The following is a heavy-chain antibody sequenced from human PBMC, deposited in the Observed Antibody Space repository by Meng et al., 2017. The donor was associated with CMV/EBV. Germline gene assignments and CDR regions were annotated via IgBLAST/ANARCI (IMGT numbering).Heavy chain of an antibody. CDR3: AKDTIFGVDLNYYGMDV. D-gene: IGHD3-3*01. CDR2: IRYDGSNK. J-gene: IGHJ6*02. Sequence: GESLKISCAASGFTFSSYGMHWVRQAPGKGLEWVAFIRYDGSNKYYADSVKGRFTISRDNSKNTLYLQMNSLRAEDTAVYYCAKDTIFGVDLNYYGMDVRGQGTTVTVSS. V-gene: IGHV3-30*02. CDR1: GFTFSSYG.